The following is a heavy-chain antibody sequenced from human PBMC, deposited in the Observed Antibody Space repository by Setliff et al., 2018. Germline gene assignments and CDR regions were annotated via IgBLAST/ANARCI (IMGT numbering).Heavy chain of an antibody. D-gene: IGHD3-3*02. J-gene: IGHJ6*03. CDR2: ISYDGSKY. V-gene: IGHV3-30-3*01. CDR1: GFTFSSYA. Sequence: GGSLRLSCAASGFTFSSYALHWVRQAPGKGLEWVAVISYDGSKYHYSDSVKGRFTISRDRSRNTVELQMDSLRDEDTAVYYCARDRIGPFLSYMDGWGKGTTVTV. CDR3: ARDRIGPFLSYMDG.